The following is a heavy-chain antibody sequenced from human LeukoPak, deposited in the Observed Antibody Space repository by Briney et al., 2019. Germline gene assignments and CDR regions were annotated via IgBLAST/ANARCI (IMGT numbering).Heavy chain of an antibody. CDR3: AKVPYDYSAADY. CDR2: ISYDGSNK. CDR1: GFTFSSYA. D-gene: IGHD3-10*01. Sequence: PGRSLRLSCAASGFTFSSYAMHWVRQAPGKGLEWVAVISYDGSNKYYADSVKGRFTISRDNSKNTLYLQMNSLRAEDTAVYYCAKVPYDYSAADYWGQGTLVTVSS. V-gene: IGHV3-30-3*01. J-gene: IGHJ4*02.